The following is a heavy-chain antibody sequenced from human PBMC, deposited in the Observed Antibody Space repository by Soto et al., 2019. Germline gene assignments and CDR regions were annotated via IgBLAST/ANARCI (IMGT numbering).Heavy chain of an antibody. Sequence: QVQLQESGPGLVKPSGTLSLTCAVSGGSFSSNNWWSWVRQPPGMGLEWIGEIYDGGGTSYSPSLKSRVTLSLDKSKNQFSLTLNSVTAADTAVYYCARNREFSQGDCGQGTLVTVSS. CDR1: GGSFSSNNW. V-gene: IGHV4-4*02. CDR2: IYDGGGT. CDR3: ARNREFSQGD. J-gene: IGHJ4*02.